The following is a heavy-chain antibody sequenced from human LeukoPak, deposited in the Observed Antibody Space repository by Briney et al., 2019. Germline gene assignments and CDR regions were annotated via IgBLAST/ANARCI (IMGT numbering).Heavy chain of an antibody. CDR2: ISYDGSNK. CDR1: GFTFSSYA. CDR3: AGLPY. J-gene: IGHJ4*02. D-gene: IGHD2-15*01. V-gene: IGHV3-30*04. Sequence: GGSLRLSCAASGFTFSSYAMHWVRQAPGKGLEWVAVISYDGSNKYYADSVKGRFTISRDNSKNTLYLQMNSLRAEDTAVYYCAGLPYWGQGTLVTVSS.